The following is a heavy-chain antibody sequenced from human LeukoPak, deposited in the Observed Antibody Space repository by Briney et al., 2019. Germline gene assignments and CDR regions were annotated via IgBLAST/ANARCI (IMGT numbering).Heavy chain of an antibody. D-gene: IGHD5-24*01. J-gene: IGHJ4*02. CDR2: IYHTGIT. Sequence: SQTLSLTCTVSGASISSAGYYWSWIRQPPGKGLEWIGYIYHTGITYYHPSLKSRVTISVDTSKNQFSLKLSSVPAADTAVYYCAGLYNYYFDYWGQGALVTVSS. V-gene: IGHV4-30-4*01. CDR3: AGLYNYYFDY. CDR1: GASISSAGYY.